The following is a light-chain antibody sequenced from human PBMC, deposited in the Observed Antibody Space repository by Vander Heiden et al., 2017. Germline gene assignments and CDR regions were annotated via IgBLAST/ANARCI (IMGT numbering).Light chain of an antibody. Sequence: IVMTQSPDSLAVSLGERDRTNRKSSQSVLYSSNNKTYLAWYQQKPGQPPKLLIYWASTRATGVPDRFSGSGSGTDFTLTISSLEAEDVAVYYCQQHDECLPYTFGQGTKLEIK. CDR3: QQHDECLPYT. CDR1: QSVLYSSNNKTY. J-gene: IGKJ2*01. CDR2: WAS. V-gene: IGKV4-1*01.